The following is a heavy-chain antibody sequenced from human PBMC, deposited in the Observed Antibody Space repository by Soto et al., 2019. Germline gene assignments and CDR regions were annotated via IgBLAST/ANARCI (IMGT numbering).Heavy chain of an antibody. CDR2: IKSKTDGGTT. J-gene: IGHJ4*02. V-gene: IGHV3-15*07. CDR1: GFTFSNAW. D-gene: IGHD3-22*01. CDR3: TTAPGFYYYDSSGYYSTFDY. Sequence: GGSMRLSCAASGFTFSNAWMSWVRQAPGKGLEWVGRIKSKTDGGTTDYAAPVKGRFTISRDDSKNTLYLQMNSLKTEDTAVYYCTTAPGFYYYDSSGYYSTFDYWGQGTLVTVSS.